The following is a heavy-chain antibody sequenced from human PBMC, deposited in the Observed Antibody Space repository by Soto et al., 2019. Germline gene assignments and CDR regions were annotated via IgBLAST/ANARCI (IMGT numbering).Heavy chain of an antibody. D-gene: IGHD3-3*01. CDR3: ARGGGVGVAESAAFDM. CDR2: INPATGAA. V-gene: IGHV1-2*02. Sequence: QLHLVQSGAVVKKPGASVTVSCSASGYPVTAYYMHWVRQAPGRGLEWMGGINPATGAAKYTQTFQGRVTMTRDTSTSTVFMELSGLTSEDPAVFYCARGGGVGVAESAAFDMWGQGTLVTVSS. J-gene: IGHJ3*02. CDR1: GYPVTAYY.